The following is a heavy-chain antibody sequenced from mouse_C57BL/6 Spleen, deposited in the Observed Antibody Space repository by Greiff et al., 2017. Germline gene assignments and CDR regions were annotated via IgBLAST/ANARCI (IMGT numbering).Heavy chain of an antibody. J-gene: IGHJ2*01. D-gene: IGHD1-1*01. CDR1: GYTFTSYW. CDR2: IDPSDSYT. Sequence: QVQLQQSGAELVMPGASVKLSCTASGYTFTSYWMSWVKQTPGQGLEWIGEIDPSDSYTNYNQKFKGKSTWTVEKTSSTAYMQLSSLTSADSAVYYCARRSPFYFDYWGQGTTLTVSS. CDR3: ARRSPFYFDY. V-gene: IGHV1-69*01.